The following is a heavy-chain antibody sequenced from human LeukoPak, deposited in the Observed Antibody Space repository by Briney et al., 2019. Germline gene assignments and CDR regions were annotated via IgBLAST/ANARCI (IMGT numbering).Heavy chain of an antibody. D-gene: IGHD6-13*01. V-gene: IGHV1-2*02. J-gene: IGHJ4*02. CDR1: GYTFTDQW. Sequence: ASVKVSCKASGYTFTDQWIHWVRQAPGQGLEWLGWINPNSGGTNYAQKFEGGIAMTTDTSINTGYMEMTRLTSDDTAVYYCARAHSSLRLYHFDYWGQGTLVTVSS. CDR3: ARAHSSLRLYHFDY. CDR2: INPNSGGT.